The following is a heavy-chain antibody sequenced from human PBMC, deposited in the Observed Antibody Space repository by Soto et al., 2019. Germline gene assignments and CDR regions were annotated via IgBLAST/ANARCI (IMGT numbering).Heavy chain of an antibody. Sequence: QVQLQQWGAGLLKPSETLSLTCAVYGGSFSGYYWSWIRQPPGKGLEWIGEINHSGSTNYNPSLKSRVTISVDTSKHQFSLKLSSVTAADTAVYYCARGDDYYGMDVWGQGTTVTVSS. V-gene: IGHV4-34*01. CDR2: INHSGST. CDR3: ARGDDYYGMDV. CDR1: GGSFSGYY. J-gene: IGHJ6*02.